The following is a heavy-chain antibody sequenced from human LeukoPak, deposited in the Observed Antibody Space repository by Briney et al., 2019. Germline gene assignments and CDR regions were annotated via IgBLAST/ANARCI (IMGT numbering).Heavy chain of an antibody. Sequence: GGSLRLSCAASGFTFSSYAMSWVRPAPGKGLEWVSAISGSGGSTYYADSVKGRFTISRDNSKNTLYLQMNGLRAEDTAVYYCAKDSVAGNDDYWGQGTLVTVSS. J-gene: IGHJ4*02. CDR1: GFTFSSYA. V-gene: IGHV3-23*01. CDR3: AKDSVAGNDDY. D-gene: IGHD6-19*01. CDR2: ISGSGGST.